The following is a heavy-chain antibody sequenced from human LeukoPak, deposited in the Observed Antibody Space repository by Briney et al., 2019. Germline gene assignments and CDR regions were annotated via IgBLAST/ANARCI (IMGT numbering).Heavy chain of an antibody. CDR2: ISFDGSDQ. J-gene: IGHJ5*02. CDR3: AKVFVLLRGTPENWFDP. CDR1: GFTFSNYA. Sequence: GGSLRLSCAASGFTFSNYAMHWVRQAPGKGLEWVAVISFDGSDQYYADSVRGRFTISRDNSRNTLYLQMNSLRVEDTAVYFCAKVFVLLRGTPENWFDPWGQGTLVTVSS. D-gene: IGHD1-14*01. V-gene: IGHV3-30*18.